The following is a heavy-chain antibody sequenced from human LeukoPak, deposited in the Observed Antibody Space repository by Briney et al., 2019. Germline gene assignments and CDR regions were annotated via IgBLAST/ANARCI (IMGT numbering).Heavy chain of an antibody. Sequence: GGSLRLSCAASGFTFSSYWMSWVRQAPGKGLEWVANIKQDGSGKYYVDSVKGRFTISRDNAKNSLYLQMNSLRAEDTAVYYCAELGITMIGGVWGKGTTDTISS. CDR3: AELGITMIGGV. CDR1: GFTFSSYW. CDR2: IKQDGSGK. V-gene: IGHV3-7*01. D-gene: IGHD3-10*02. J-gene: IGHJ6*04.